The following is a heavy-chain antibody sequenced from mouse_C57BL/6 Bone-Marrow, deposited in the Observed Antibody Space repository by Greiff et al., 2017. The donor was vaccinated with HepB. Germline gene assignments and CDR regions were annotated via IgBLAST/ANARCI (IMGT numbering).Heavy chain of an antibody. CDR1: GYTFTDHT. D-gene: IGHD1-1*01. V-gene: IGHV1-78*01. CDR3: ARGAYYGSSWFAY. CDR2: IYPRDGST. J-gene: IGHJ3*01. Sequence: VMLVESDAELVKPGASVKISCKVSGYTFTDHTIHWMKQRPEQGLEWIGYIYPRDGSTKYNEKFKGKATLTADKSSSTAYMQLNSLTSEDSAVYFCARGAYYGSSWFAYWGQGTLVTVSA.